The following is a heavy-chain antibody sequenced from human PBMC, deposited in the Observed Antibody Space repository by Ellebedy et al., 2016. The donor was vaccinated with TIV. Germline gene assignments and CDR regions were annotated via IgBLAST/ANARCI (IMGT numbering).Heavy chain of an antibody. CDR2: IKQDGSEK. V-gene: IGHV3-7*03. J-gene: IGHJ4*02. CDR1: GFTFSSYW. Sequence: GGSLRLSCAASGFTFSSYWMSWVRQAPGKGLEWVANIKQDGSEKYYVDSVKGRFTISRDNAKNSLYLQMNSLRAEDTAVYYCARDESLVPAREEYCSGGSCHNWGQGTLVTVSS. CDR3: ARDESLVPAREEYCSGGSCHN. D-gene: IGHD2-15*01.